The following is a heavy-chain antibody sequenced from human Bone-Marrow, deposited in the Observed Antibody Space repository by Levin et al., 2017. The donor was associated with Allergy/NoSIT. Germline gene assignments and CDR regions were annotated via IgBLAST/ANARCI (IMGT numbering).Heavy chain of an antibody. CDR3: ARIPEYSSSTEGFDY. Sequence: KASETLSLTCAASGFTFSSYSMNWVRQAPGKGLEWVSSISSSSSYIYYADSVKGRFTISRDNAKNSLYLQMNSLRAEDTAVYYCARIPEYSSSTEGFDYWGQGTLVTVSS. V-gene: IGHV3-21*01. D-gene: IGHD6-6*01. CDR2: ISSSSSYI. CDR1: GFTFSSYS. J-gene: IGHJ4*02.